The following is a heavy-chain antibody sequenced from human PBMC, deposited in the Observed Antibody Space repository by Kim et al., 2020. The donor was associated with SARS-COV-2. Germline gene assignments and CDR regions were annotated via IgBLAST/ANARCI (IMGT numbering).Heavy chain of an antibody. D-gene: IGHD3-10*01. CDR3: ARDREPARGTFGDFHV. J-gene: IGHJ3*01. Sequence: ASVKVSCKASGYSFSVYYIHWLRQAPGQGLEWMGRIDPINGDTNFAPKFQGRVSMTGDTSISTAYLELHRLTSDDTALYFCARDREPARGTFGDFHVWGQGTNVIVA. V-gene: IGHV1-2*06. CDR2: IDPINGDT. CDR1: GYSFSVYY.